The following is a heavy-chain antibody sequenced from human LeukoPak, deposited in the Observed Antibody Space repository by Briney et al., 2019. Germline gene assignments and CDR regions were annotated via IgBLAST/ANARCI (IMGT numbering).Heavy chain of an antibody. CDR3: ARDWTTVTTIDY. V-gene: IGHV1-2*02. J-gene: IGHJ4*02. D-gene: IGHD4-17*01. CDR1: GYTFNGYY. Sequence: ASVTVSCKASGYTFNGYYMHWVRQAPGQGLEWMGWINPNSGGTKYEQRIQGRVNITRDTSISTAYMQLSRLRSEDTAVYYCARDWTTVTTIDYWGQGTLVTVSS. CDR2: INPNSGGT.